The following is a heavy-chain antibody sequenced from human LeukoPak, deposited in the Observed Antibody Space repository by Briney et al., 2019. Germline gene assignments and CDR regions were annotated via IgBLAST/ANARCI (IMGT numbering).Heavy chain of an antibody. Sequence: ASVKVSCKASGYTFTSYDINWVRQATGQGLEWMGWMNPNSGNTGYAQKFQGRVTMTRNTSISTAYMELSSLRSEDRAVYYCARGPIAAAGPPDEDYYFDYWGQGTLVTVSS. V-gene: IGHV1-8*01. J-gene: IGHJ4*02. CDR2: MNPNSGNT. CDR1: GYTFTSYD. CDR3: ARGPIAAAGPPDEDYYFDY. D-gene: IGHD6-13*01.